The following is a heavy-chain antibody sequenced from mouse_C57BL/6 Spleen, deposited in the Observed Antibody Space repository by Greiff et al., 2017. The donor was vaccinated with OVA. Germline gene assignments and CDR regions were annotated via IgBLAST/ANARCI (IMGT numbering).Heavy chain of an antibody. J-gene: IGHJ4*01. CDR3: AIRVLEDYAMDY. Sequence: QVQLQQPGAELVKPGASVKLSCKASGYTFTSYWMHWVKQRPGQGLEWIGMIHPNSGSTNYNEKFKSKATLTVDKSSSTAYMQLSSLTSEDSAVYYCAIRVLEDYAMDYWGQGTSVTVSS. D-gene: IGHD2-10*02. CDR2: IHPNSGST. V-gene: IGHV1-64*01. CDR1: GYTFTSYW.